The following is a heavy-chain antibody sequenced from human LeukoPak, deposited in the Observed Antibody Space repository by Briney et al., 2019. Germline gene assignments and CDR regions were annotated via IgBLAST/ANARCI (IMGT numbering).Heavy chain of an antibody. CDR1: GFTVSTNY. D-gene: IGHD2-21*02. V-gene: IGHV4-59*02. CDR3: ARTYCGGDCYYRY. Sequence: GSLRLSCAASGFTVSTNYMSWIRQPPGKGLEWIGYIYYSGSTNYNPSLKSRVTISVDTSKNQFSLKLSSVTAADTAVYYCARTYCGGDCYYRYWGQGTLVTVSS. CDR2: IYYSGST. J-gene: IGHJ4*02.